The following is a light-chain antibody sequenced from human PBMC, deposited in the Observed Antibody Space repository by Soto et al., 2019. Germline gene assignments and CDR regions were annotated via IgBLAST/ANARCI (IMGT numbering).Light chain of an antibody. CDR3: QQYGSSPMT. Sequence: PGERATLSCRASQSVSSSYLAWYQQKPGQAPRLLIYGASSRATGIPDRFSGSGSGTDFTLTISRLEPEDFAVYYCQQYGSSPMTFGQGTKVEIK. J-gene: IGKJ1*01. V-gene: IGKV3-20*01. CDR2: GAS. CDR1: QSVSSSY.